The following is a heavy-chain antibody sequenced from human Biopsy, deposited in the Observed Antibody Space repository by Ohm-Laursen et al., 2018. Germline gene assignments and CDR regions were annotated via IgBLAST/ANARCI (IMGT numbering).Heavy chain of an antibody. J-gene: IGHJ4*02. D-gene: IGHD3-3*01. V-gene: IGHV4-39*01. CDR2: VYCSGST. CDR1: GGPISSRNHY. CDR3: ARHSLDDFWSGAHYYFDY. Sequence: SQTLSLTCSVSGGPISSRNHYWGWLRQPPGKGLEWIGHVYCSGSTFYNSSLESRVTVSVDTSKNQFHLRLTSMSASDTAVYYCARHSLDDFWSGAHYYFDYWGLGTLVTVSS.